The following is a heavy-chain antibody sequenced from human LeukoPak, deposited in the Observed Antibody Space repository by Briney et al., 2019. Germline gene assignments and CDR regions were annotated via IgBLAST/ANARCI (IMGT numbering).Heavy chain of an antibody. CDR1: GYTFTSYD. CDR3: ARRPSGTTGFDY. D-gene: IGHD1-7*01. CDR2: MNPNSGNT. V-gene: IGHV1-8*01. Sequence: GAVKVSCKAAGYTFTSYDFNWLRQPTGRGLEGMGWMNPNSGNTGYAQKFQDRVTMTRNTSISTAYMELSSLRSEDTAVYYCARRPSGTTGFDYWDQATLATVSS. J-gene: IGHJ4*02.